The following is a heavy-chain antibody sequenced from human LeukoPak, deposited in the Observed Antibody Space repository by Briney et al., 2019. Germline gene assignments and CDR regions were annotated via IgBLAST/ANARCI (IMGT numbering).Heavy chain of an antibody. Sequence: GSLRLSCTASGFTFSITYMAWVRQAPGKGLEWIGEINHGGSTNYNPSLKSRVTISIDTSKNQFSLKLSSVTAADTAVYYCARYLDYGGNSRVFQHWGQGTLVTVSS. CDR2: INHGGST. D-gene: IGHD4-23*01. V-gene: IGHV4-34*01. CDR1: GFTFSITY. J-gene: IGHJ1*01. CDR3: ARYLDYGGNSRVFQH.